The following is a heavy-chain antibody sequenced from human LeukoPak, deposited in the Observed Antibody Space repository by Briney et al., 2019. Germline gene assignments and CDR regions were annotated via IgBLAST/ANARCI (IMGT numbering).Heavy chain of an antibody. CDR3: AKGHTVGAMYYFDY. Sequence: GGSLRLSCAASGFTFSRYAMSWVRQAPGKGLEWVSTITDNGGGSYSADSVGGRFTISRDNSKNTLSLQMNSLRAEDTAVYYCAKGHTVGAMYYFDYWSQGTLVTVSS. D-gene: IGHD4-23*01. V-gene: IGHV3-23*01. J-gene: IGHJ4*02. CDR2: ITDNGGGS. CDR1: GFTFSRYA.